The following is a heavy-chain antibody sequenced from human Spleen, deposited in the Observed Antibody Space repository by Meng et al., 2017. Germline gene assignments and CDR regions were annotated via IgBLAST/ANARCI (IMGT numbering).Heavy chain of an antibody. V-gene: IGHV4-34*01. J-gene: IGHJ4*02. CDR3: ARRLLFGTVLWFDY. D-gene: IGHD3-3*01. CDR1: GGSFSDYY. CDR2: INHSGST. Sequence: SETLSLTCVVSGGSFSDYYWSWIRQPPGKGLEWIGEINHSGSTNYNPSLKSRVTISVDTSKNQYSLKLSSVTAADTAVYYCARRLLFGTVLWFDYWGQGTLVTVSS.